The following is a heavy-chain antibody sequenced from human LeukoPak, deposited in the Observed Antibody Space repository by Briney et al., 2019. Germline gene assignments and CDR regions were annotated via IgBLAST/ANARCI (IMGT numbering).Heavy chain of an antibody. Sequence: GGSLRLSCAASGFTFNSYAMTWVRQAPGKGLEWVATIRVDGSTEYPVDSMKGRFTISRDNAKNSLHLQMNSLRAEDTAVYYCATYSGPDKWDASDMWGQGTLVTVSS. J-gene: IGHJ3*02. CDR3: ATYSGPDKWDASDM. V-gene: IGHV3-7*01. CDR2: IRVDGSTE. D-gene: IGHD1-26*01. CDR1: GFTFNSYA.